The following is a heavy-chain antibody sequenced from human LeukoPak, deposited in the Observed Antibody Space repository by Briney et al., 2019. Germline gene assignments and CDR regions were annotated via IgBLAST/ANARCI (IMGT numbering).Heavy chain of an antibody. D-gene: IGHD3-9*01. V-gene: IGHV3-15*01. Sequence: PGGSLKLSCAASGFTFSNAWMSWVRQAPGKGLEWVGRIKSKTDGGTTDYAAPVKGRFTISRDDSKNTLYLQMNSLKTEDTAVYDCTTDGYYDILTGYWNDAFDIRGQGTMVTVSS. CDR2: IKSKTDGGTT. CDR3: TTDGYYDILTGYWNDAFDI. J-gene: IGHJ3*02. CDR1: GFTFSNAW.